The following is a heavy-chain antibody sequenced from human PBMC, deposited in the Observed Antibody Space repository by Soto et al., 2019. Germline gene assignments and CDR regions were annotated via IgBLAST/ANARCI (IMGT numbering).Heavy chain of an antibody. D-gene: IGHD4-17*01. CDR2: IYPSDSTT. J-gene: IGHJ5*02. V-gene: IGHV5-51*01. CDR1: GYSFTNYW. CDR3: ARHGFYGDYSSNYFDP. Sequence: GESLTISCKGSGYSFTNYWIACVRQMHGKGLEYMGIIYPSDSTTRYSPSFQGQVTISADKSISTAYLQWNSLKASDTAMYYCARHGFYGDYSSNYFDPWGQGTLVTVSS.